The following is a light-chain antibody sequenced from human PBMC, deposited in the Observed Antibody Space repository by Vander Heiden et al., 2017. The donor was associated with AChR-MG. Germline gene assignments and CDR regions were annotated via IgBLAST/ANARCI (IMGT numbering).Light chain of an antibody. V-gene: IGKV1-39*01. CDR3: QQSYSTPPYT. Sequence: DIQMTQSPSSLSASVGDRVTITCRASQSISSYLNWYQQKAGEAPKLLIYAASSLQSGVPSRFSGSGSGTNFTLTISSLQPGDFAAYYCQQSYSTPPYTFGQGTKREIK. CDR2: AAS. J-gene: IGKJ2*01. CDR1: QSISSY.